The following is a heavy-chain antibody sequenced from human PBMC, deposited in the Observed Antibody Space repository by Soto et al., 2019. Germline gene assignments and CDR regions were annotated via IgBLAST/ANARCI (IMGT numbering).Heavy chain of an antibody. CDR2: IDPSDSFS. CDR1: GYNFPTYW. Sequence: CKASGYNFPTYWINWVRQMPGKGLEWIGRIDPSDSFSNYSPSFQGHVTLSADKSISTAYLQWSSLRAEDTSVYYCAKEGGLSGSYYISSSYYFDYWGQGTLVTVSS. V-gene: IGHV5-10-1*01. D-gene: IGHD1-26*01. J-gene: IGHJ4*02. CDR3: AKEGGLSGSYYISSSYYFDY.